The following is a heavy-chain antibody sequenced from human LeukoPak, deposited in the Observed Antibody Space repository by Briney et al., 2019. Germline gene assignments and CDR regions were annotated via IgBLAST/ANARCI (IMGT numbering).Heavy chain of an antibody. V-gene: IGHV1-2*02. J-gene: IGHJ4*02. CDR2: INPNSGGT. Sequence: ASVTVSCKVSGYTFTGYYMHWVRQAPGQGLEWMGWINPNSGGTKYAQKFQGRVTMTSDASISTAYMELSSLRSNDTAVYYCASRPDQHLLYYFDYWGQGALVTVSS. D-gene: IGHD2-15*01. CDR1: GYTFTGYY. CDR3: ASRPDQHLLYYFDY.